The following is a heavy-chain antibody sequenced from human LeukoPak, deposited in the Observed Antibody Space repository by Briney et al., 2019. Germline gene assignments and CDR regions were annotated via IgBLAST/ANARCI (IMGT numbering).Heavy chain of an antibody. CDR2: IYPGDSDT. CDR3: VRFGLTSSLDY. D-gene: IGHD6-13*01. Sequence: GESLKISCQASGYTFAKYWIGWVRQVPGKGLEWMGLIYPGDSDTRYSPSFQGQVTFSVDASISTAYLQLSGLRASDTAIYYCVRFGLTSSLDYWGQGTLVTVSS. V-gene: IGHV5-51*01. CDR1: GYTFAKYW. J-gene: IGHJ4*02.